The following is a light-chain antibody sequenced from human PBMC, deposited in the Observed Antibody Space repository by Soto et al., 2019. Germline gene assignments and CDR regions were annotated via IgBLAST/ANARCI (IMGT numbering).Light chain of an antibody. V-gene: IGKV1-13*02. Sequence: AIQLTQSPSSLSASVGDRFTITCRARQGISSALAWYQQKPGKAPKLLIYDASSLESGVPSRFSGSGSGTDFTLTISILQPEDFATYYCQQFNSYPTFGPGTKVDIK. CDR1: QGISSA. CDR3: QQFNSYPT. CDR2: DAS. J-gene: IGKJ3*01.